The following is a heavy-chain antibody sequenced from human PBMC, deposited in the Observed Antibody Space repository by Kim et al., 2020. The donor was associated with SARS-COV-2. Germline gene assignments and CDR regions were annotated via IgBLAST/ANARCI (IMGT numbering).Heavy chain of an antibody. Sequence: GGSLRLSCAASGFTFSSYAMNWVRQAPGKGLEWVSGISNGGSSTYYADSVKGRFTISRYNSKNTLYLQMSSLRAEDTAVYYCAKSYRGLPFGIDVWGQGTTVTVSS. CDR1: GFTFSSYA. CDR2: ISNGGSST. D-gene: IGHD4-17*01. J-gene: IGHJ6*02. CDR3: AKSYRGLPFGIDV. V-gene: IGHV3-23*01.